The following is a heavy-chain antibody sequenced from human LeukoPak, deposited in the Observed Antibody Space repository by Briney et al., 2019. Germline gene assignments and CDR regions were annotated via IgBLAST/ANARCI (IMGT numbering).Heavy chain of an antibody. CDR2: ISGSGGST. J-gene: IGHJ4*02. D-gene: IGHD3-16*01. CDR1: GFTFSSYG. V-gene: IGHV3-23*01. CDR3: AKDWGEYFDYVWGSFTSFDS. Sequence: AGGSLRLSCAASGFTFSSYGMSWVRQAPGKELEWVSAISGSGGSTYYADSVKGRFTISRDNSKNTLYLQMNSLRAEDTAVYYCAKDWGEYFDYVWGSFTSFDSWGQGTLVTVSS.